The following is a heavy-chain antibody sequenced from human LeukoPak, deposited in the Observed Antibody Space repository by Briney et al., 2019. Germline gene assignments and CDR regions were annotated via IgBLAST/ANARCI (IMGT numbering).Heavy chain of an antibody. CDR1: GYTFNTYG. V-gene: IGHV1-8*03. D-gene: IGHD6-13*01. Sequence: ASVKVSCKPYGYTFNTYGITWVRQAPGQGLEWMGWISPYNGNTNYAQKFQGRVTITRNTSISTAYMELSSLRSEDTAVYYCARGRGYSSSDYWGQGTLVTVSS. J-gene: IGHJ4*02. CDR3: ARGRGYSSSDY. CDR2: ISPYNGNT.